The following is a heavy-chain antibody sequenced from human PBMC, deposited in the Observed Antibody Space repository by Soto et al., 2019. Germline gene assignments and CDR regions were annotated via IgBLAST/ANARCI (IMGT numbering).Heavy chain of an antibody. Sequence: GGSLRLSCAASGFSFVNYAMNWVRQAPGKGLEWVSGLSGSGTSTYYADSVKGRFTISRDNSRDTLFLQMNSLTADDTAVYYCEEATPNGGWFNTFDSWGQGAPVTVSS. CDR3: EEATPNGGWFNTFDS. V-gene: IGHV3-23*01. CDR1: GFSFVNYA. J-gene: IGHJ4*02. D-gene: IGHD6-19*01. CDR2: LSGSGTST.